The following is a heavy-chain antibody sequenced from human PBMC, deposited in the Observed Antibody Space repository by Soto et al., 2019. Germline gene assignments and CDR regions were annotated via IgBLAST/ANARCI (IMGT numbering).Heavy chain of an antibody. V-gene: IGHV3-20*04. D-gene: IGHD3-10*01. J-gene: IGHJ4*02. CDR2: INWNGGST. CDR3: ARESGRSVPAPSFDY. Sequence: EVQLVESGGGVVRPGGPLRLSCAASGFTFDDYGMSWVRQAPGKGLEWVSGINWNGGSTGYADSVKGRFTISRDNAKNSRYLQMNSLRAEDTALYYCARESGRSVPAPSFDYWGQGTLVTVSS. CDR1: GFTFDDYG.